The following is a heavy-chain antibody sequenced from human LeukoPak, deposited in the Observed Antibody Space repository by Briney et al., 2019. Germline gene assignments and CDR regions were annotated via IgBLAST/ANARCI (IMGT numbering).Heavy chain of an antibody. CDR3: ARETYSGSFDY. CDR1: GYTFTSYY. D-gene: IGHD1-26*01. CDR2: INPSGGST. J-gene: IGHJ4*02. V-gene: IGHV1-46*01. Sequence: ASVKVSCKASGYTFTSYYMHWVRQAPGQGLEWMGIINPSGGSTSYAQKFQGRVTMTRDTSISTAYMELSRLRSDDTAVYYCARETYSGSFDYWGQGTLVTVSS.